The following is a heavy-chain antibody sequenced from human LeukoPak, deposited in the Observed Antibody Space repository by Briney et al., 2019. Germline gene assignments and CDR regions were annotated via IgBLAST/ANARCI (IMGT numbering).Heavy chain of an antibody. Sequence: ASETLSLTCTVSGGSISSSSYYWGWIRQPPGKGLEWIGSIYYSGSTYYNPSLKSRVTISVDTSKNQFSLKLSSVTAADTAVYYCARGVAPTYYMDVWGKGTTVTASS. D-gene: IGHD5/OR15-5a*01. CDR1: GGSISSSSYY. CDR3: ARGVAPTYYMDV. CDR2: IYYSGST. V-gene: IGHV4-39*07. J-gene: IGHJ6*03.